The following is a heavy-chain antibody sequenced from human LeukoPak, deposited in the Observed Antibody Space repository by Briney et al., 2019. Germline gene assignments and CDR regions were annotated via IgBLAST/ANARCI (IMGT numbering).Heavy chain of an antibody. J-gene: IGHJ5*02. D-gene: IGHD3-3*01. CDR3: ARDPGAIFGVDRGDNWFDP. CDR2: INPSGGSS. V-gene: IGHV1-46*01. CDR1: GYTFTSYY. Sequence: GASVKVSCKASGYTFTSYYMHWVRQAPGQGLEWMGIINPSGGSSSYAQKFQGRVTMTRDMSTSTVYMELSSLRSEDTAVYYCARDPGAIFGVDRGDNWFDPWGQGTLVTVSS.